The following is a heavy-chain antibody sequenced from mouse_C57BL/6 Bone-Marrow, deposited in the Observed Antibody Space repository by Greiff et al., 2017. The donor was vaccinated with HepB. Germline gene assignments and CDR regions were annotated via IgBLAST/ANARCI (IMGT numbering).Heavy chain of an antibody. Sequence: EVKLVESGGDLVKPGGSLKLSCAASGFTFSSYGMSWVRQTPDKRLEWVATISSGGSYTYYPDSVKGRFTISRDNAKNTLYLQMSSLKSEDTAMYYCARSPTGNFDYWGQGTTLTVSS. J-gene: IGHJ2*01. CDR3: ARSPTGNFDY. CDR1: GFTFSSYG. V-gene: IGHV5-6*01. D-gene: IGHD4-1*02. CDR2: ISSGGSYT.